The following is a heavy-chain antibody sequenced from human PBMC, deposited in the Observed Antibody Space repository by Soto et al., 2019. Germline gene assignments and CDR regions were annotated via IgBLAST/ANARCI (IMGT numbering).Heavy chain of an antibody. D-gene: IGHD4-4*01. CDR2: ISAYNGNT. V-gene: IGHV1-18*04. CDR1: GYTFSNYG. Sequence: GASVKVSCKASGYTFSNYGVSWVRQAPGQGLEWMGWISAYNGNTYHAQKVQGRVTMTTDTSTSTAYMELRSLRSDDTAVYYCARDKVTTHMDVWGQGTTVTVS. J-gene: IGHJ6*02. CDR3: ARDKVTTHMDV.